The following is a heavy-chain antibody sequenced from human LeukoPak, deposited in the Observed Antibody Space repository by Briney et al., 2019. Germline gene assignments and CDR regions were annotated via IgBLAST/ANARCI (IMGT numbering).Heavy chain of an antibody. V-gene: IGHV3-74*01. CDR1: GFTLSSYW. D-gene: IGHD1-1*01. CDR3: ARDRDRFWNDANDAFDI. J-gene: IGHJ3*02. Sequence: GGSLRLSCAASGFTLSSYWMHWVRQAPGMGLVWVSRINSDGSSTSYADSVKGRFTISRDNAKNTLYLQMNSLRAEDTAVYYCARDRDRFWNDANDAFDIWGQGTMVTVSS. CDR2: INSDGSST.